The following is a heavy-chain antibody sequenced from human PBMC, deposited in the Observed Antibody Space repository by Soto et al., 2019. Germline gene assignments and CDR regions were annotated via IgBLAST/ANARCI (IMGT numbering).Heavy chain of an antibody. V-gene: IGHV4-34*09. J-gene: IGHJ5*02. CDR1: GGSFSGYY. CDR2: INHSGST. CDR3: ARGVRSAAAKSTWFDP. Sequence: SETLSLTCAVYGGSFSGYYWSWIRQPPGKGLEWIGEINHSGSTYYNPSLKSRVTISVDTSKNQFSLKLSSVTAADTAVYYCARGVRSAAAKSTWFDPWGQGTLVTVSS. D-gene: IGHD2-2*01.